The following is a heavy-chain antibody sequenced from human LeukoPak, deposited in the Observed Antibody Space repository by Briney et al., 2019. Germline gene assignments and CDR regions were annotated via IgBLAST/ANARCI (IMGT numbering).Heavy chain of an antibody. CDR2: ISAYNGNT. CDR1: GYTFTSYG. V-gene: IGHV1-18*01. J-gene: IGHJ6*03. Sequence: ASVKVSCKASGYTFTSYGISWVRQAPGQGLEWMGWISAYNGNTNYAQKLQGRVTMTTDTSTSTAYMELRSLRSDDTAVYYCARDLNHHYYYYMDVWGKGTTVTVSS. CDR3: ARDLNHHYYYYMDV. D-gene: IGHD1-14*01.